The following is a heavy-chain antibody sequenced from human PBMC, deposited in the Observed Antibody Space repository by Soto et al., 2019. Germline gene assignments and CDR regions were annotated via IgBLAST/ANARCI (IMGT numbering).Heavy chain of an antibody. J-gene: IGHJ4*02. CDR1: GYTYTEYP. CDR3: TSSSERGY. CDR2: INVGNGNA. V-gene: IGHV1-3*01. Sequence: QVQLVQSGAEVKKPGASVKVSCKTSGYTYTEYPIHWVRQAPGQGLEWMGWINVGNGNAKYSQKFQGRVTMTRYTSASTVYMELSSLGSEDTAVYYCTSSSERGYWGQGTLVTVSS.